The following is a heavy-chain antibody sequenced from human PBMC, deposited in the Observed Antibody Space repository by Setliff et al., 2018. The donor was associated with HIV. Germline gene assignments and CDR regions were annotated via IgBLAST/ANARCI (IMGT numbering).Heavy chain of an antibody. D-gene: IGHD3-9*01. CDR3: ARYKCINFACVGFDT. Sequence: ETLSLTCTVSSDSINGHWWSWIRQPPGKGLEWTGSIHYSGITHYNPSLKSRLTMSVDTSKNQVSLKLTSVTAADTAVYYCARYKCINFACVGFDTWGQGTVVTVSS. CDR2: IHYSGIT. V-gene: IGHV4-59*11. CDR1: SDSINGHW. J-gene: IGHJ3*02.